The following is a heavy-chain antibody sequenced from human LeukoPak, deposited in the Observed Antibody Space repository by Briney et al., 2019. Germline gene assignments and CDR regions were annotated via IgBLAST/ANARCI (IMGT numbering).Heavy chain of an antibody. J-gene: IGHJ3*02. CDR3: AKDAAIWYCYDSSGSPNAFDI. V-gene: IGHV3-23*01. Sequence: GGSLRLSCAASGFTFSSYAMSWVRQAPGKGLEWVSAISGSGGSTYYADSVKGRFTISRDNSKNTLYLQMNSLRAEDTAVYYCAKDAAIWYCYDSSGSPNAFDIWGQGTMVTVSS. D-gene: IGHD3-22*01. CDR2: ISGSGGST. CDR1: GFTFSSYA.